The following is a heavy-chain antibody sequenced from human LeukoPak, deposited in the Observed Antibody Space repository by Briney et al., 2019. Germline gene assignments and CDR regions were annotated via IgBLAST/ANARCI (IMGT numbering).Heavy chain of an antibody. CDR1: GFTVSSNY. CDR3: AREGYYGSGYFDY. V-gene: IGHV3-30-3*01. CDR2: ISYDGSNK. D-gene: IGHD3-10*01. J-gene: IGHJ4*02. Sequence: GGSLRLSCAASGFTVSSNYMSWVRQAPGKGLEWVAVISYDGSNKYYADSVKGRFTISRDNSKNTLYLQMNSLRAEDTAVYYCAREGYYGSGYFDYWGQGTLVTVSS.